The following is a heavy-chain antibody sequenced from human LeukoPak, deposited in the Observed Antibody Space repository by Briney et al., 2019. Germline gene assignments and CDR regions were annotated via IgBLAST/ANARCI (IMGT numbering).Heavy chain of an antibody. CDR1: GGSFSGYY. CDR3: ARSGTGLLRYYFDY. V-gene: IGHV4-34*01. J-gene: IGHJ4*02. D-gene: IGHD3-22*01. Sequence: SETLSLTCAVYGGSFSGYYWSWIRQPPGKGLEWIGEINHSGSTNYNPSLKSRVTISIDTSKNQFSLKLSSVTAADTAVYYCARSGTGLLRYYFDYWGQGTLITVSS. CDR2: INHSGST.